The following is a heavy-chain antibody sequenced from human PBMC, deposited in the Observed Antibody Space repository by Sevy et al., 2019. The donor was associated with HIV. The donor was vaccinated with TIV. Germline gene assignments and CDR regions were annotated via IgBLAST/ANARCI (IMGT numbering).Heavy chain of an antibody. CDR1: GGSISSYY. D-gene: IGHD1-26*01. CDR2: IYYSGST. V-gene: IGHV4-59*01. CDR3: ARGLYSGSYYYFDY. J-gene: IGHJ4*02. Sequence: SETLSLTCTVSGGSISSYYWSWIRQPPGKGLEWIGYIYYSGSTNYNPSLKSRVTISVDTSKNQFSLKLSSVTAADTAVYYCARGLYSGSYYYFDYWGQGTLLTVSS.